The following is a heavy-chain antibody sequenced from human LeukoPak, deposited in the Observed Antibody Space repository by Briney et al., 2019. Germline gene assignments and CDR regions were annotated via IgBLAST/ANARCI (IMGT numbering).Heavy chain of an antibody. D-gene: IGHD3-10*01. CDR1: GYTFTSYY. CDR2: INPSGGST. CDR3: ARHYYGSGSYYLPYYYYMDV. V-gene: IGHV1-46*01. J-gene: IGHJ6*03. Sequence: ASVKVSCKASGYTFTSYYMHWVRQAPGQGLEWMGIINPSGGSTSYAQKFQGRVTITADESTSTAYMELSSLRSEDTAVYYCARHYYGSGSYYLPYYYYMDVWGKGTTVTISS.